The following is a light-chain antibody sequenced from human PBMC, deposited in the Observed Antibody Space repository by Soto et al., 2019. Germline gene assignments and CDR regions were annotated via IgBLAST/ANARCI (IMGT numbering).Light chain of an antibody. J-gene: IGKJ1*01. CDR1: QDISNY. CDR2: AAF. V-gene: IGKV1-27*01. CDR3: QNYNGAPWT. Sequence: DIPMTQSPSSLSASVGDRVTITCRASQDISNYLAWYQQKPGKVPKLLIYAAFTLHSGVPSRFSGSGSGTDFTLTISGLQPEDVANYYCQNYNGAPWTFGQGTKVEIE.